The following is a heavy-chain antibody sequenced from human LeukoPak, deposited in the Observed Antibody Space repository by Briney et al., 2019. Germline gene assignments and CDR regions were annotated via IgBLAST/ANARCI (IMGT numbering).Heavy chain of an antibody. V-gene: IGHV1-69*04. CDR3: ARLVYCSGGSCYSPGAFDI. CDR2: IIPILGIA. J-gene: IGHJ3*02. CDR1: GGTVSSYA. Sequence: SVKVSCKASGGTVSSYAISWVRQAPGQGLEWMGRIIPILGIANYAQKFQGRVTITADKSTSTAYMELSSLRSEDTAVYYCARLVYCSGGSCYSPGAFDIWGQGTMVTVSS. D-gene: IGHD2-15*01.